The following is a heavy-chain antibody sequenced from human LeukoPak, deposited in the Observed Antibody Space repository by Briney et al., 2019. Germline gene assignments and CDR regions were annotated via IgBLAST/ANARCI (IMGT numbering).Heavy chain of an antibody. CDR1: GGSFSGYY. V-gene: IGHV4-34*01. J-gene: IGHJ4*02. D-gene: IGHD2-2*01. Sequence: SETLSLTCAVYGGSFSGYYWSWIRQPPGKGLEWIGEINHSGSTNYNPSLKSRVTISVDTSKNQFSLKLSSVTAADTAVYYCARTRRTINCSSTSCYRYYFDYWGQGTLVTVSS. CDR2: INHSGST. CDR3: ARTRRTINCSSTSCYRYYFDY.